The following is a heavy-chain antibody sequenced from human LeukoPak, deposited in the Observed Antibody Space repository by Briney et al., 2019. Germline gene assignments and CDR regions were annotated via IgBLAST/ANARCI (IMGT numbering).Heavy chain of an antibody. Sequence: PGRSLRLSCAAAGFTFSSYAMHWVRQAPGKGLEWVAFISYDGSNKYYADSVKGRFTISRDNSKNTLYLQMNSLRAEDTAVYYCAREGVRDGYNFAFDYWGQGTLVTVSS. CDR2: ISYDGSNK. CDR1: GFTFSSYA. CDR3: AREGVRDGYNFAFDY. J-gene: IGHJ4*02. V-gene: IGHV3-30-3*01. D-gene: IGHD5-12*01.